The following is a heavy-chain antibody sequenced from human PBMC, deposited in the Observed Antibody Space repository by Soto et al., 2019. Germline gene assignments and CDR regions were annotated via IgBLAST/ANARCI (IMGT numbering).Heavy chain of an antibody. J-gene: IGHJ2*01. Sequence: QVQLVQSGAEVKKPGASVKVSCKASGYTFTSYDINWVRQATGQGLEWMGWMNPNSGNTGYAQKFQGRVTMTTNTAISTAYMELSSLRSEDTAVYYCAREITAYWYFDLWGRGTLVTVSS. CDR1: GYTFTSYD. V-gene: IGHV1-8*01. D-gene: IGHD3-16*01. CDR2: MNPNSGNT. CDR3: AREITAYWYFDL.